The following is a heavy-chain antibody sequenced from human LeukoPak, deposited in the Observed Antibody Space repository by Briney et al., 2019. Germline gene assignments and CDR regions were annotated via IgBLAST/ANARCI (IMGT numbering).Heavy chain of an antibody. CDR1: GYTFTSYG. D-gene: IGHD3-16*02. Sequence: ASVKVSCKASGYTFTSYGTSWVRQAPGQGLEWMGWINSYNGNTNYAQKLQGRVTMTTDTSTSTAYMELRSLRSDDTAVYYCARVEDRDYVWGSYRLADYCGQGTLVTVSS. CDR2: INSYNGNT. V-gene: IGHV1-18*04. J-gene: IGHJ4*02. CDR3: ARVEDRDYVWGSYRLADY.